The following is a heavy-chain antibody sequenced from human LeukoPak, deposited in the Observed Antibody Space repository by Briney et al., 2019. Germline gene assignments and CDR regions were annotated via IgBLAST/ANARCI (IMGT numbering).Heavy chain of an antibody. Sequence: PSETLSLTCAVYGGSFSGYYWSWIRQPPGKGLEWIGEINHSGSTNYNPSLKSRVTISVDTSKNQFSLKLSSVTAADTAVYYCARHGWGYYDILTGYKTFDYWGQGTLVTVSS. D-gene: IGHD3-9*01. CDR2: INHSGST. CDR1: GGSFSGYY. V-gene: IGHV4-34*01. CDR3: ARHGWGYYDILTGYKTFDY. J-gene: IGHJ4*02.